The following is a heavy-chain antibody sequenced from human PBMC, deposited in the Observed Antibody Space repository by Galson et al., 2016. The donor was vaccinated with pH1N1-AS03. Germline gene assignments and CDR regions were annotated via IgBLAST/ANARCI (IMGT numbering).Heavy chain of an antibody. CDR3: ATLYTDDLDY. Sequence: SVKVSCKAYGNTFSINAVSWVRQAPGQGPEWMGGISPLLRTALYAQKWQGRVTITADESTSTAYMELSSLTSEDPAVYYCATLYTDDLDYWGQGTLVTVSS. J-gene: IGHJ4*02. CDR1: GNTFSINA. D-gene: IGHD2-2*02. V-gene: IGHV1-69*13. CDR2: ISPLLRTA.